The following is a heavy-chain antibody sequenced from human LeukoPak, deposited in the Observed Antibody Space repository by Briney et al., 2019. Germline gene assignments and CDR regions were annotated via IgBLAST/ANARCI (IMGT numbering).Heavy chain of an antibody. D-gene: IGHD3-22*01. CDR2: IYYSGST. CDR1: GGSIRSYY. V-gene: IGHV4-59*08. Sequence: KSSETLSLTCTVSGGSIRSYYWSWIRQPPGKGLEWIGYIYYSGSTNYNPSLKSRVTISVDTSKNQFSLKLSSVTAADTAVYYCARPNYYDSGGYQYYCDYWGQGTLVTVSS. CDR3: ARPNYYDSGGYQYYCDY. J-gene: IGHJ4*02.